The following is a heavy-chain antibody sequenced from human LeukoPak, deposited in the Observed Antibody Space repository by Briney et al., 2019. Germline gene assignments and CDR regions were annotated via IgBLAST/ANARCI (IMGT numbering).Heavy chain of an antibody. Sequence: GGSLRLSCAASGFTFNSYAMSWVRQAPGKGLEWVSAISGSGGSTYYADSVKGRFTISRDNSKNTLYLQMNSLRAEDTAVYYCAKRGDFWSGYCIDYWGQGTLVTVSS. CDR2: ISGSGGST. CDR1: GFTFNSYA. V-gene: IGHV3-23*01. D-gene: IGHD3-3*01. J-gene: IGHJ4*02. CDR3: AKRGDFWSGYCIDY.